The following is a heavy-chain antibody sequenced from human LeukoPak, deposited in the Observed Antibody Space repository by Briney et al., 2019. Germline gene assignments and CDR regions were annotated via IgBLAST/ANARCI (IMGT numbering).Heavy chain of an antibody. J-gene: IGHJ4*02. CDR2: TPYSGDT. Sequence: SETLSLTCTASGDSISSSNYYWGWIRQPPGEGLEWIGSTPYSGDTVYNPSLKSRIIISVDTSKNQFSLKLTSVTAADTAVYYCVRSLATSGMYWGQGTLVTVSS. CDR3: VRSLATSGMY. V-gene: IGHV4-39*01. CDR1: GDSISSSNYY. D-gene: IGHD6-13*01.